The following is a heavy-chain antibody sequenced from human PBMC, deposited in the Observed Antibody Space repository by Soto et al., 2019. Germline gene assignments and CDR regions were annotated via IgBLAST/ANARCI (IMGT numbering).Heavy chain of an antibody. CDR1: CGSFSGYY. Sequence: SETLSLTCAVYCGSFSGYYWSWIRQPPGKGLEWIGEINHSGSTNYNPSLKSRVTISVDTSKNQFSLKLSSVTAADTAVYYCARVGPRCDYPPYHYYMDVCGKGTTVTVS. CDR3: ARVGPRCDYPPYHYYMDV. D-gene: IGHD4-17*01. CDR2: INHSGST. J-gene: IGHJ6*03. V-gene: IGHV4-34*01.